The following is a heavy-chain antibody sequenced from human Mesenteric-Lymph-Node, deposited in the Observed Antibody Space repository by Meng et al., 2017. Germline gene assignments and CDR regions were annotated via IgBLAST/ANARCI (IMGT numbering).Heavy chain of an antibody. Sequence: QRPLTGPGPGLVKPSGTLPLTCAVSGGSISSRKWWSWVRQPPGKGLEWIGEIYHSGSTNYNPSLKSRVTISVDKSKNQFSLNLSSVTAADTAVYYCARVGQWLPIDYWGQGTLVTVSS. V-gene: IGHV4-4*02. D-gene: IGHD6-19*01. CDR1: GGSISSRKW. CDR3: ARVGQWLPIDY. CDR2: IYHSGST. J-gene: IGHJ4*02.